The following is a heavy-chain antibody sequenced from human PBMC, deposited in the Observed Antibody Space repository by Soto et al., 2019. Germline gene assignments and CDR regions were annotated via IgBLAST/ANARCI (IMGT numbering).Heavy chain of an antibody. CDR2: IYYSGST. J-gene: IGHJ4*02. V-gene: IGHV4-59*01. CDR1: GGSISSYY. CDR3: ARVRGRTMVYYFDY. D-gene: IGHD3-10*01. Sequence: SETLSLTCTVSGGSISSYYWSWIRQPPGKGLEWIGYIYYSGSTNYNPSLKSRVTISVDTSKNQFSLKLSSVTAADTAVYYCARVRGRTMVYYFDYWGQGTLVTVSS.